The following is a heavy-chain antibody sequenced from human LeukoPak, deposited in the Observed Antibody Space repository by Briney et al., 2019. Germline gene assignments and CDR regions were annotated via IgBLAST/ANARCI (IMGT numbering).Heavy chain of an antibody. CDR1: GYTFTGYY. J-gene: IGHJ6*03. Sequence: ASVKVSCKASGYTFTGYYMHWVRQAPGQGLEWMGWINPNSGGTNYAQKFQGRVTMARDTSISTAYMELSRLRSDDTAVYYCARVYYGSGSSNYYYYYMDVWGKGTTVTVSS. CDR2: INPNSGGT. D-gene: IGHD3-10*01. CDR3: ARVYYGSGSSNYYYYYMDV. V-gene: IGHV1-2*02.